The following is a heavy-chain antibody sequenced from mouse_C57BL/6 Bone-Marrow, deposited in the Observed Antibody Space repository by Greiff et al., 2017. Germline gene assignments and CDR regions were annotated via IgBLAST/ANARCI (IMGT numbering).Heavy chain of an antibody. D-gene: IGHD2-4*01. Sequence: VQLQQPGAELVKPGASVKLSCKASGYTFTSYWMQWVNQRPGQGLEWIGEIDPSDSYTNYNQKFKGKATLTVDTSSSTAYMQLSSLTSEDSAVYYCARWDYDGDYWGQGTTLTVSS. CDR2: IDPSDSYT. J-gene: IGHJ2*01. V-gene: IGHV1-50*01. CDR1: GYTFTSYW. CDR3: ARWDYDGDY.